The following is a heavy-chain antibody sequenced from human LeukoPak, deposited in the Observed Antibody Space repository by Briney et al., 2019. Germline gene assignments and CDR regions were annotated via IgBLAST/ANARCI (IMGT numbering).Heavy chain of an antibody. V-gene: IGHV3-33*06. Sequence: PGRSLRLSCAASGFTFSSYGMHWVRQAPGKGLEWVAVIWYDGSNKYYADSVKGRFTISRDNSKNTLYLQMNSLRAEDTAVYYCAKDQGWVGDLLLEDWFDSWGQGTLVTVSS. CDR1: GFTFSSYG. J-gene: IGHJ5*01. CDR2: IWYDGSNK. CDR3: AKDQGWVGDLLLEDWFDS. D-gene: IGHD3-10*01.